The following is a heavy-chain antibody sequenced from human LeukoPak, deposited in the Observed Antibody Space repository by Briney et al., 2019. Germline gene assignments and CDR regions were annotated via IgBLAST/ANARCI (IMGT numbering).Heavy chain of an antibody. CDR1: GFTFSSYG. Sequence: GGSLRLSCAASGFTFSSYGMSWVRQAPGKGLEWVSAISGSGGSTYYADSVKGRFTISRDNSKNTLYLQMNSLRAEDTAVYYCAKDPSYYYGSGSPSPFDPWGQGTLVTVSS. CDR2: ISGSGGST. V-gene: IGHV3-23*01. J-gene: IGHJ5*02. CDR3: AKDPSYYYGSGSPSPFDP. D-gene: IGHD3-10*01.